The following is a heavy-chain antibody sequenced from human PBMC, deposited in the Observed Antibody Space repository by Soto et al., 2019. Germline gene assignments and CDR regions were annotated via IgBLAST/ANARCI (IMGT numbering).Heavy chain of an antibody. CDR3: TRNYHTYYFDY. V-gene: IGHV3-15*07. D-gene: IGHD2-2*01. J-gene: IGHJ4*02. CDR1: GFSFSNAW. CDR2: IKSKTDGGAT. Sequence: EVQLVESGGGLVKPGGSLRLSCEASGFSFSNAWMNWVRQAPGKGLEWVGRIKSKTDGGATDYAAPVKGSFTISRDDSKNTLYLQMNSLKTEDTGVYYCTRNYHTYYFDYWGQGTLVPVSS.